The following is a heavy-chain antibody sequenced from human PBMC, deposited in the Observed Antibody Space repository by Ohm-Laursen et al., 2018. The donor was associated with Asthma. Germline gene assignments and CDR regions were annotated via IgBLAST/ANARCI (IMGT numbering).Heavy chain of an antibody. Sequence: SLRLSCTASGFTFSSYSMNWVRQAPGKGLEWVSYISSSSSTIYYADSVKGRFTISRDNAKNSLYLQMNSLRDEDTAVYYCARDLGFGINGIVVVTAAWGQGTLVTVS. J-gene: IGHJ5*02. V-gene: IGHV3-48*02. CDR1: GFTFSSYS. CDR2: ISSSSSTI. CDR3: ARDLGFGINGIVVVTAA. D-gene: IGHD2-21*02.